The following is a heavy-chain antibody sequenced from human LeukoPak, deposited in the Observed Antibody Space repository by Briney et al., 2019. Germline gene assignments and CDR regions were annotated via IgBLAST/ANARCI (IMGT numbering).Heavy chain of an antibody. D-gene: IGHD3-22*01. Sequence: HPGGSLRLSCAASGFTFDDYAMHWVRQAPGKGLEWVSGISWNSGSIGYADSVKGRFTISRDNAKNSLYLQMNSLRAEDTALYYCAKDPGSGYNAQWGQGTLVTVSS. CDR1: GFTFDDYA. J-gene: IGHJ4*02. CDR2: ISWNSGSI. V-gene: IGHV3-9*01. CDR3: AKDPGSGYNAQ.